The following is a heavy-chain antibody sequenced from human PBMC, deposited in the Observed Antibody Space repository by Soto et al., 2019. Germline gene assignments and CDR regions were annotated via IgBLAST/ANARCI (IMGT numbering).Heavy chain of an antibody. CDR1: GDSISSNNW. J-gene: IGHJ4*02. V-gene: IGHV4-4*02. D-gene: IGHD1-26*01. Sequence: LSLTCAVSGDSISSNNWWSWVRQPPGKGLEWIGEIYHSGSANYNPSLKSRVTISVDKSKNQFSLKLSSVTAADTAVYYCARLRYSGSYFFDFWGQGTLVTVSS. CDR3: ARLRYSGSYFFDF. CDR2: IYHSGSA.